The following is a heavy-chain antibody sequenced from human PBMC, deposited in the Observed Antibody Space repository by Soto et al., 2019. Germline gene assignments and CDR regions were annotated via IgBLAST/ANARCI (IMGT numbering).Heavy chain of an antibody. CDR3: AISYSSSWAPGDY. J-gene: IGHJ4*02. D-gene: IGHD6-13*01. CDR1: GFTFSSYS. Sequence: PGGSLRLSCAASGFTFSSYSMNWVRQAPGKGLEWVSSISSSSSYIYYADSVKGRFTISRDNAKNSLYPQMNSLRAEDTAVYYCAISYSSSWAPGDYWGQGTLVTVSS. CDR2: ISSSSSYI. V-gene: IGHV3-21*01.